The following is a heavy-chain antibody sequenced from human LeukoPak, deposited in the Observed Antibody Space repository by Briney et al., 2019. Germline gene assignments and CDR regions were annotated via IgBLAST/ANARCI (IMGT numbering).Heavy chain of an antibody. D-gene: IGHD1-26*01. V-gene: IGHV4-39*07. J-gene: IGHJ4*02. CDR2: IYSSGST. CDR1: DVSISSYISY. Sequence: SETLSLTCTVSDVSISSYISYWGWVRQPPGKGLEWIGSIYSSGSTYYNPSLKSRVTISADTSKNQFSLKLSSVTAADTAVYYCVRRAPGATEDSWGQGALVTVSS. CDR3: VRRAPGATEDS.